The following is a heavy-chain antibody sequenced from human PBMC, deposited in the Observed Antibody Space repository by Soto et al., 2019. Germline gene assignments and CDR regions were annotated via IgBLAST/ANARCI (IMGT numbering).Heavy chain of an antibody. D-gene: IGHD6-13*01. CDR1: GYSFTSYG. J-gene: IGHJ4*02. Sequence: XSVKVSCTASGYSFTSYGISWVRQAPGQGLEWMGWISAYNGNTNYAQKLQCRVTMTTDTSTSTAYMELRSLRSDDTAVYYCAVKGAPAGWGQGTLVTVSS. V-gene: IGHV1-18*04. CDR2: ISAYNGNT. CDR3: AVKGAPAG.